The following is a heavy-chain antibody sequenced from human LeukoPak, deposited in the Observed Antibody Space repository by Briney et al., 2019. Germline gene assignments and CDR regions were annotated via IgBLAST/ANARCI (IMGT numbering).Heavy chain of an antibody. J-gene: IGHJ6*03. Sequence: PSETLSLTCTVSGGSISSSSYYWGWLRQPPGKGLEWIGSIYYSGSTYYNPSPKRRVTISVDTSQNQFSLKLSYVPAADTAVYYCARVNCGGDCYIPGDYYYYMDVWGKGTTVTVSS. CDR2: IYYSGST. D-gene: IGHD2-21*01. V-gene: IGHV4-39*01. CDR1: GGSISSSSYY. CDR3: ARVNCGGDCYIPGDYYYYMDV.